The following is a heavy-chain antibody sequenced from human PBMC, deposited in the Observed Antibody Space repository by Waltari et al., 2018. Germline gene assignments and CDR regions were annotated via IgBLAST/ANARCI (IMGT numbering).Heavy chain of an antibody. J-gene: IGHJ5*02. CDR3: TRWTFAMGFDP. CDR2: INPDTGGT. CDR1: GYTFTGYY. V-gene: IGHV1-2*02. Sequence: QVKVVQSGAEVKKPGASVKVPCRTSGYTFTGYYIHWVRQAPGQGLAWMGWINPDTGGTNYGQKFQGRVSMTRDTSISTAYMELSSLKSDDTAIYYCTRWTFAMGFDPWGQGTLVTVSS.